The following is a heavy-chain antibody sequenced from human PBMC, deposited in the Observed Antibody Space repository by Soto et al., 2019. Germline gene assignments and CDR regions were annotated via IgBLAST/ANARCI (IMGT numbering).Heavy chain of an antibody. CDR3: ARDRRITGTTAGMDV. J-gene: IGHJ6*02. CDR2: IIPIFGTA. V-gene: IGHV1-69*01. CDR1: GGTFSSYA. Sequence: QVQLVQSGAEVKKPGSSVKVSCKASGGTFSSYAISWVRQAPGQGLEWMGGIIPIFGTANYAQKLQGRVTITADDSTSRAYMELSSLRSEDTAVYDCARDRRITGTTAGMDVWGQGTTVTVSS. D-gene: IGHD1-7*01.